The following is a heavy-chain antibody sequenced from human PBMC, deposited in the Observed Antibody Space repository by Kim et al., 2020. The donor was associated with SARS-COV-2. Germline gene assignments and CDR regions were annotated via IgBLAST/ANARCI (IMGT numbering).Heavy chain of an antibody. D-gene: IGHD2-2*01. J-gene: IGHJ4*02. V-gene: IGHV3-66*02. Sequence: GGSLRLSCEASGFTVSSSYMNWVRQAPGKGLEWVSIIYRGGNTYSADSVKGRFTISRDNSKNTLILQMSSLSAEDTDVYYGARRIPTSWDIDYWGQGTLVTVSS. CDR1: GFTVSSSY. CDR3: ARRIPTSWDIDY. CDR2: IYRGGNT.